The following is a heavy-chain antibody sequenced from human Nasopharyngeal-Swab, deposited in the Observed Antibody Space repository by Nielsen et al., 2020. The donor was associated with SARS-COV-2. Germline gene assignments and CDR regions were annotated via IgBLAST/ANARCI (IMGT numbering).Heavy chain of an antibody. CDR1: GGSISSYY. J-gene: IGHJ4*02. CDR3: ARGADSSGYSMYYFDY. CDR2: IYYSGST. V-gene: IGHV4-59*01. Sequence: SETLSLTCTVSGGSISSYYWSWIRQPPGKGLEWIGYIYYSGSTNYNLSLKSRVTISVDTSKNQFSLKLSSVTAADTAVYYCARGADSSGYSMYYFDYWGQGTLVTVSS. D-gene: IGHD3-22*01.